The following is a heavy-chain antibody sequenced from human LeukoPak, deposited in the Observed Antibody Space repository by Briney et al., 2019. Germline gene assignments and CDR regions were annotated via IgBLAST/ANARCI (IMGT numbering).Heavy chain of an antibody. V-gene: IGHV1-46*01. D-gene: IGHD3/OR15-3a*01. CDR2: INPSGGST. Sequence: ASVKVSCKTSGYTFTSYYIHWVRQAPGQGLKYMGIINPSGGSTNYAQKFQGRVTMTRDMSTTTVYMELSSLRSEDTAVYYCARQTGSGLFILPGGQGTLVTVSS. J-gene: IGHJ4*02. CDR3: ARQTGSGLFILP. CDR1: GYTFTSYY.